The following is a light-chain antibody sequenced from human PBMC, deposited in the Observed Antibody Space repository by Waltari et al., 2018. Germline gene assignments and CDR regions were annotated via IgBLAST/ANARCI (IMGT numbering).Light chain of an antibody. Sequence: DIQMTQSPSSQSASVGDRVTITCRASKSITTFLNWYQQKPGKAPKLRIYGASSLQSGVPSRFSGSGSGTDFTLTISSLQVEDFATYYCQQSYSSPYTFGQGTNLEIK. CDR2: GAS. CDR1: KSITTF. CDR3: QQSYSSPYT. V-gene: IGKV1-39*01. J-gene: IGKJ2*01.